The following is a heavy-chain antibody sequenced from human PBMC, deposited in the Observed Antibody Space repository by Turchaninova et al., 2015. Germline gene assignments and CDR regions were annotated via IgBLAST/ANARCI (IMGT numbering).Heavy chain of an antibody. V-gene: IGHV3-53*01. J-gene: IGHJ3*02. CDR2: IYTGGGT. Sequence: EVQLVESGGGLIQPGGSLRLSCAASALIVSNYYMSWVRQAPGKGPEGVSVIYTGGGTYYAESVKGRFTISRYNSKNTLYLQMNSLRAEDTAVYYCARVGGYPLGAFDIWGQGTMVTVSS. CDR1: ALIVSNYY. CDR3: ARVGGYPLGAFDI. D-gene: IGHD3-22*01.